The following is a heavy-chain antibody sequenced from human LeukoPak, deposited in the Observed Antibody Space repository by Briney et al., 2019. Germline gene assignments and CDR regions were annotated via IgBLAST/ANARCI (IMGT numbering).Heavy chain of an antibody. Sequence: PSETLSLTCTVSGGSISSYYWSWIRQPPGKGLEWIGYIYYSGSTNYNPSLKSRVTISVDTSKNQFSLKLSSVTAADTAVYYCASVGYYDFWSGYPNYYYYMDVWGKGTTVTVSS. CDR2: IYYSGST. CDR1: GGSISSYY. J-gene: IGHJ6*03. V-gene: IGHV4-59*01. CDR3: ASVGYYDFWSGYPNYYYYMDV. D-gene: IGHD3-3*01.